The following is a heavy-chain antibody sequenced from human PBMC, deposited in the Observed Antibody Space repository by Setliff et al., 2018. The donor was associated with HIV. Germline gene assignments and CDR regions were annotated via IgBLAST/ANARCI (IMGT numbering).Heavy chain of an antibody. CDR1: GYTFINFG. D-gene: IGHD5-18*01. J-gene: IGHJ6*03. CDR3: ARDPRSGYDSDTAMVTVYYYYMDV. CDR2: ISGYNGNT. Sequence: ASVKVSCKASGYTFINFGITWVRQAPGQGLEWVGYISGYNGNTKYAQNVQGRVTMTTDTSTSTAYMELRSLRYDDTAVYYCARDPRSGYDSDTAMVTVYYYYMDVWG. V-gene: IGHV1-18*04.